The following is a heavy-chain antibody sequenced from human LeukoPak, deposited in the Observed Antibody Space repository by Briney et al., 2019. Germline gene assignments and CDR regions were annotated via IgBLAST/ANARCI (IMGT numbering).Heavy chain of an antibody. CDR3: ARDAPDYDFWSGYFRGAYYYYYMDV. Sequence: ASVKVSCKASGHTFTGYYMHWVRQAPGQGLEWMGWINPNSGGTNYAQKFQGRVTMTRDTSISTAYMELSRLRSDDTAVYYCARDAPDYDFWSGYFRGAYYYYYMDVWGKGTTVTVSS. J-gene: IGHJ6*03. CDR1: GHTFTGYY. D-gene: IGHD3-3*01. V-gene: IGHV1-2*02. CDR2: INPNSGGT.